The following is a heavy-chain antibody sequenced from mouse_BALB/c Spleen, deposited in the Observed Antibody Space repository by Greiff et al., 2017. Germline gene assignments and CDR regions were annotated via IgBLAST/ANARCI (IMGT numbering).Heavy chain of an antibody. V-gene: IGHV5-17*02. CDR1: GFTFSSFG. D-gene: IGHD1-1*01. CDR3: ARSRDYGFAY. J-gene: IGHJ3*01. CDR2: ISSGSSTI. Sequence: EVQGVESGGGLVQPGGSRKLSCAASGFTFSSFGMHWVRQAPEKGLEWVAYISSGSSTIYYADTVKGRFTISRDNPKNTLFLQMTSLRSEDTAMYYCARSRDYGFAYWGQGTLVTVSA.